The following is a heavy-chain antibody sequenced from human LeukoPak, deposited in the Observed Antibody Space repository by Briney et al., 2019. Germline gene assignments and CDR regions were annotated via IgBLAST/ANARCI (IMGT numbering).Heavy chain of an antibody. D-gene: IGHD3-9*01. V-gene: IGHV3-20*01. Sequence: PGGSLRLSCAASGFTFDDYGMSWGRQAPGKGREWGAGINWNGGSTGYADSVKGRFTISRANAKNSLYLQMNSLRAEETALYHCARDGYDILTGRIGGFDYWGQGTLVTVSS. J-gene: IGHJ4*02. CDR2: INWNGGST. CDR1: GFTFDDYG. CDR3: ARDGYDILTGRIGGFDY.